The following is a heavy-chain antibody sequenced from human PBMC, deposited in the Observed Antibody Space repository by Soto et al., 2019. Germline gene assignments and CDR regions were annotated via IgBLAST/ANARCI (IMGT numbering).Heavy chain of an antibody. CDR1: GYTFTSYA. J-gene: IGHJ4*02. D-gene: IGHD1-26*01. CDR3: ARDVAATGD. V-gene: IGHV1-3*01. Sequence: QVQLVQSGAEVKKPGASVKVSCKASGYTFTSYAMHWVRQAPGQRHEWMGWINAGNGNTTYSQKFQGRVTITSDTFASRPYMQLSSLRFEDTPVFYCARDVAATGDWGPGTLVTVSS. CDR2: INAGNGNT.